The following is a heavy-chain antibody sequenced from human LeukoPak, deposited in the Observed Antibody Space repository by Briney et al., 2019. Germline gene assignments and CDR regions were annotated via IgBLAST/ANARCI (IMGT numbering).Heavy chain of an antibody. D-gene: IGHD3-10*01. CDR3: ARAPRGVIDY. CDR2: IYHSGST. CDR1: GYSISSGYY. V-gene: IGHV4-38-2*02. Sequence: PSETLSLTCTVSGYSISSGYYWGWIRQPPGKGLEWIGSIYHSGSTYYNPSLKSRVTISVDTSKNQFSLKLSSVTAADTAVYYCARAPRGVIDYWGQGTLVTVSS. J-gene: IGHJ4*02.